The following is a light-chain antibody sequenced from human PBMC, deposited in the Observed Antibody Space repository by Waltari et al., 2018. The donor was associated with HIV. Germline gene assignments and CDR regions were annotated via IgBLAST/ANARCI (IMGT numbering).Light chain of an antibody. CDR1: ALPKQY. Sequence: SYELTQPPSVSVSPGQTARITCSGDALPKQYAYWYQQKPGQAPVLVIYKDHERPSGIPERFSGSSSGTTVTLTISGVQTEDEADYYCQSADSTGTYPDVFGPGTKVTVL. V-gene: IGLV3-25*03. CDR2: KDH. J-gene: IGLJ1*01. CDR3: QSADSTGTYPDV.